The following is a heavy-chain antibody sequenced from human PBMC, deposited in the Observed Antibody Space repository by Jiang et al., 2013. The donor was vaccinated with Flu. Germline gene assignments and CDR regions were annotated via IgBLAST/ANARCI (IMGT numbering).Heavy chain of an antibody. CDR3: ARTYYYGSGSRSSAFDI. J-gene: IGHJ3*02. Sequence: GSTSYAQKFQGRVTMTRDTSTSTVYMELSSLRSEDTAVYYCARTYYYGSGSRSSAFDIWGQGTMVTVSS. D-gene: IGHD3-10*01. V-gene: IGHV1-46*01. CDR2: GST.